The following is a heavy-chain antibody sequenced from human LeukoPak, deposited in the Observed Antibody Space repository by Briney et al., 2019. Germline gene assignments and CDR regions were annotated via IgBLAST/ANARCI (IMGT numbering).Heavy chain of an antibody. CDR3: ARDGIYVGRRDGYKGWFDP. Sequence: ASVKVSCKASGYTFTGYYMHWVRQAPGQGLEWMGWINPNSGGTNYAQKFQGRVTMTRDTSISTAYMELSRLRSDDTAVYYCARDGIYVGRRDGYKGWFDPWGQGTLVTVSS. CDR1: GYTFTGYY. D-gene: IGHD5-24*01. V-gene: IGHV1-2*02. CDR2: INPNSGGT. J-gene: IGHJ5*02.